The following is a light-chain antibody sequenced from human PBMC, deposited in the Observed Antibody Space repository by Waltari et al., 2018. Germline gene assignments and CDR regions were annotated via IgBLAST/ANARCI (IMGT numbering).Light chain of an antibody. Sequence: QSALTQPASVSGSPGQSITISCTGTSSDIGAYNLVSWYQQRPGKAPKLMIYEVTKGPSGVSNRFAGSKSGNTASLTISGLQAEDEADYYCCSYAGRRILGVVFGGGTKLTVL. V-gene: IGLV2-23*02. CDR1: SSDIGAYNL. CDR3: CSYAGRRILGVV. J-gene: IGLJ2*01. CDR2: EVT.